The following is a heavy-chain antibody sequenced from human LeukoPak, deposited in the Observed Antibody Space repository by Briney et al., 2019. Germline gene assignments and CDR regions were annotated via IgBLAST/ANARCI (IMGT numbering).Heavy chain of an antibody. D-gene: IGHD3-22*01. CDR2: INTDTGNP. CDR1: GYTFTNYT. V-gene: IGHV7-4-1*02. CDR3: ARGPLIYDSSGYDRDY. Sequence: ASVKVSCTASGYTFTNYTLNWVRQAPGQGLEWMGWINTDTGNPTYAQGFIGRFVFSLDTSVTTAYLQISSLKAEDTAVYFCARGPLIYDSSGYDRDYWGQGTLVTVSS. J-gene: IGHJ4*02.